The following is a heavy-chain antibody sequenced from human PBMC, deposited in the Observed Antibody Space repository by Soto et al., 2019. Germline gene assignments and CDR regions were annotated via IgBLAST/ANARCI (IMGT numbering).Heavy chain of an antibody. D-gene: IGHD3-9*01. CDR3: AGEVGGTGLHF. V-gene: IGHV1-69*12. J-gene: IGHJ4*02. CDR2: IIPMFGTA. Sequence: QVQLVQSGAEVKKPGSSVKVSCRTSGGTFKNYGFSWVRQAPGQGLEWMGGIIPMFGTANYGQIFQGRITIPADESTNTAYMELSTLKSEDTAVYYFAGEVGGTGLHFWGQGTLVIVSS. CDR1: GGTFKNYG.